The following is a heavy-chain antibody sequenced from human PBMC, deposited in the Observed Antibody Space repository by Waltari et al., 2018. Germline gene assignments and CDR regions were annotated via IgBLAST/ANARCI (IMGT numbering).Heavy chain of an antibody. CDR1: GFNFSSYS. Sequence: EVQLVESGGGLVKPGGSLRLSCAASGFNFSSYSMNWVRKAPGKGLEWVSSISSSSSYIYYADSVKCRFTISRDNAKNSLYLQMNSLRAEDTAVYYCARDKSSTRPSPLDIWGQGTMVTVSS. V-gene: IGHV3-21*01. CDR2: ISSSSSYI. D-gene: IGHD2-2*01. J-gene: IGHJ3*02. CDR3: ARDKSSTRPSPLDI.